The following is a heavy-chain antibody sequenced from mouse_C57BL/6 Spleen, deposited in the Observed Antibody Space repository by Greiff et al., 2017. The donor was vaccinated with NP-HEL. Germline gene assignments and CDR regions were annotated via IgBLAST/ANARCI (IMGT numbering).Heavy chain of an antibody. J-gene: IGHJ2*01. Sequence: QVQLQQPGAELVRPGSSVKLSCKASGYTFTSYWMDWVKQRPGQGLEWIGNIYPSDSETHYNQKFKDKATLTVDKSSSTAYMQLSSLTSEDSAVYYCARRREVYYFDYWGQGTTLTVSS. CDR2: IYPSDSET. CDR3: ARRREVYYFDY. CDR1: GYTFTSYW. V-gene: IGHV1-61*01.